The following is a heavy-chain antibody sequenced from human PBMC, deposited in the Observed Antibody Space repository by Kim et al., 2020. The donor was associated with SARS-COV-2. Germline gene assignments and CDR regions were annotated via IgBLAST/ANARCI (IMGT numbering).Heavy chain of an antibody. V-gene: IGHV3-7*01. CDR1: GFTFSSYW. Sequence: GGSLRLSCAASGFTFSSYWMSWVRQAPGKGLEWVANIKQDGSEKYYVDSVKGRSTISRDNAKNSLYLQMNSLRAEDTAVYYCARLYYDFWSGYHQYYYYGMDVWGQGTTVTVSS. D-gene: IGHD3-3*01. CDR3: ARLYYDFWSGYHQYYYYGMDV. J-gene: IGHJ6*02. CDR2: IKQDGSEK.